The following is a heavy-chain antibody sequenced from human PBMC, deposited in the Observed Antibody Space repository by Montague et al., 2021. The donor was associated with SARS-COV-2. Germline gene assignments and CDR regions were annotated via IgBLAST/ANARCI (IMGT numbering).Heavy chain of an antibody. V-gene: IGHV6-1*01. CDR3: ARAYCGGDCYFYWYFDL. CDR1: GDSVSSNIAT. J-gene: IGHJ2*01. Sequence: CAISGDSVSSNIATWNWIRQSPSRGLEWLGRTYYRSKWYNDYAVSVKSRVIINPDTSNNRISLQLNSVTPEDTAVYYCARAYCGGDCYFYWYFDLWGRGTRAPSP. D-gene: IGHD2-21*02. CDR2: TYYRSKWYN.